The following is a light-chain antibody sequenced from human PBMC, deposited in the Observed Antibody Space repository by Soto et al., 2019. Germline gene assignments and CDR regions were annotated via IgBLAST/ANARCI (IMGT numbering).Light chain of an antibody. V-gene: IGKV1-39*01. CDR2: AAS. J-gene: IGKJ1*01. CDR3: QQSYSNPRT. CDR1: ENIARY. Sequence: DSQMTQSPSSLSAAVGDRVTITCRASENIARYLNWYQQRPGKAPELLISAASSLQSGVPSRFSGGGSGTDFTLSISSLQPEDFATYYCQQSYSNPRTFGQGTKVEIK.